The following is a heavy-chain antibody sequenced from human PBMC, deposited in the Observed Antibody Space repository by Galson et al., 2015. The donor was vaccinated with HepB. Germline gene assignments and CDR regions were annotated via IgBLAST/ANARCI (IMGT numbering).Heavy chain of an antibody. CDR3: AKDGDSRGLYGMDV. Sequence: LRLSCAASGFTFSSYGMHWVRQAPGKGLEWVAVIWYDGSNKYYADSVKGRFTISRDNSKNTLYLQMNSLRAEDTAVYYCAKDGDSRGLYGMDVWGQGTTVTVSS. D-gene: IGHD7-27*01. CDR2: IWYDGSNK. J-gene: IGHJ6*02. CDR1: GFTFSSYG. V-gene: IGHV3-33*06.